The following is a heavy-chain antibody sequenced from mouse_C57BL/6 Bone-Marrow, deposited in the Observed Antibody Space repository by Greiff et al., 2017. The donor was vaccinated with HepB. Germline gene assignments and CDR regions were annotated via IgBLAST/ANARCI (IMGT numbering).Heavy chain of an antibody. D-gene: IGHD2-5*01. CDR1: GYTFTSYW. CDR2: IDPSDSYT. CDR3: ASLPAYYSNYGAMDY. V-gene: IGHV1-50*01. Sequence: QVQLQQPGAELVKPGASVKLSCKASGYTFTSYWMQWVKQRPGQGLEWIGEIDPSDSYTNYNQKFKGKATLTVDTSSSTAYMQLSSLTSEDSAVYYCASLPAYYSNYGAMDYWGQGTSVTVSS. J-gene: IGHJ4*01.